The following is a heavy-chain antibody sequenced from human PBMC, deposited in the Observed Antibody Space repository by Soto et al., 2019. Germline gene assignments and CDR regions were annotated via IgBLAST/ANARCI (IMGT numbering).Heavy chain of an antibody. J-gene: IGHJ4*02. D-gene: IGHD3-10*01. CDR3: ANGRYFGSGSYCPELDC. CDR1: TFTFSAYD. V-gene: IGHV3-30*18. CDR2: ISYHGRNK. Sequence: QVQLMESGGGVVQPGRSLRLSCAASTFTFSAYDMHWARQAPGRGLEWVASISYHGRNKYYADSVKGRFTISRDNSKNTLNRQMDSLRAEDTAVNYCANGRYFGSGSYCPELDCWGQGTLVTVSS.